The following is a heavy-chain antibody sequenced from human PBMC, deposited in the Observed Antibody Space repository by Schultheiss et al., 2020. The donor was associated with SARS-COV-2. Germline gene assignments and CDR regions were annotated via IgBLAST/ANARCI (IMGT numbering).Heavy chain of an antibody. V-gene: IGHV4-4*07. CDR2: IYHSGST. J-gene: IGHJ4*02. Sequence: TLSLTCAVSGGSISSYYWSWIRQPAGKGLEWIGSIYHSGSTYYNPSLKSRVTISVDTSKNQFSLKLSSVTAADTAVYYCAWDWGDGYWGQGTLVTVSS. CDR3: AWDWGDGY. D-gene: IGHD7-27*01. CDR1: GGSISSYY.